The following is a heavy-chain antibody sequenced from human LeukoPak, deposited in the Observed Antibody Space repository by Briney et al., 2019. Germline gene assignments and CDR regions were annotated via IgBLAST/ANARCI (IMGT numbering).Heavy chain of an antibody. CDR3: ARPNSASACSPLDY. CDR1: GFTFSSYA. J-gene: IGHJ4*02. Sequence: GGSLRLSCAASGFTFSSYAMSWVRQAPGKGLGWVSVIVGSGDNTYYADSVKGRFTISRDNSKNTLYLQMNSLKAEDTAIYYCARPNSASACSPLDYWGQGTLVTVSS. D-gene: IGHD1-26*01. CDR2: IVGSGDNT. V-gene: IGHV3-23*01.